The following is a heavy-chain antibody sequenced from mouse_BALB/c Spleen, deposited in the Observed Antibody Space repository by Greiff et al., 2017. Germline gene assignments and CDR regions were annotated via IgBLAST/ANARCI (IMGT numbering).Heavy chain of an antibody. Sequence: LQQPGSELVRPGASVKLSCKASGYTFTSYWMHWVKQRPGQGLEWIGYIYPGRGITNYNEKFKSKATLTLDTSSSTAYMQLSSLTSEDSAVYYCSRGNYYSMDYWGQGTSVTVSS. CDR1: GYTFTSYW. D-gene: IGHD2-1*01. J-gene: IGHJ4*01. CDR3: SRGNYYSMDY. V-gene: IGHV1S22*01. CDR2: IYPGRGIT.